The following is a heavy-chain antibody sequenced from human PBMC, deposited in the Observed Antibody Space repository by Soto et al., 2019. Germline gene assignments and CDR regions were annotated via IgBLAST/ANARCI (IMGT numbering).Heavy chain of an antibody. Sequence: GGSLRLSCAASGFTFSSYGMHWVRQAPGKGLEWVAVISYDGSNKYYADSVKGRFTISRDNSKNTLYLQMNSLRAEDTAVYYCAKDTGYNSGWYGLDYWGQGTLVTVSS. CDR2: ISYDGSNK. J-gene: IGHJ4*02. D-gene: IGHD6-19*01. CDR3: AKDTGYNSGWYGLDY. V-gene: IGHV3-30*18. CDR1: GFTFSSYG.